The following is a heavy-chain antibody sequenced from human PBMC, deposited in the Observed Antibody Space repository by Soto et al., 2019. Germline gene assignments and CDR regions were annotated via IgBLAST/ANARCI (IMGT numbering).Heavy chain of an antibody. J-gene: IGHJ6*02. V-gene: IGHV3-23*01. D-gene: IGHD3-10*01. CDR1: GFTFSSYA. Sequence: VQLLESGGALVQPGGSLRLSCAASGFTFSSYAIYWVRQAPGKGLEWVSTISNSGDTYYADSVEGRFTISRDNSKDTLYLQMNSLRAEDTAVYYCTKPMSRGVVVNVWGQGTTVTVSS. CDR3: TKPMSRGVVVNV. CDR2: ISNSGDT.